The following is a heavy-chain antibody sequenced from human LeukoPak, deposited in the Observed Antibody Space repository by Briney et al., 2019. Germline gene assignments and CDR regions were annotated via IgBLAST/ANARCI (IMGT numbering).Heavy chain of an antibody. CDR1: GFTFSSYG. CDR3: ARVGYCSSTSCYYYYMDV. V-gene: IGHV3-7*01. D-gene: IGHD2-2*01. CDR2: IKQDGSEK. J-gene: IGHJ6*03. Sequence: GESLRLSCAASGFTFSSYGMNWVRQAPGKGLEWVANIKQDGSEKYYVDSVKGRFTISRDNAKNSLYLQMNSLRAEDTAVYYCARVGYCSSTSCYYYYMDVWGKGTTVTVSS.